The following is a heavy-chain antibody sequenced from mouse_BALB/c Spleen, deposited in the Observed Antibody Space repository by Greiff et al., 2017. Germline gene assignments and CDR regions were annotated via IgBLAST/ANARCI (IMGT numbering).Heavy chain of an antibody. CDR3: ARGNYDGDLAWFAY. Sequence: EVKLMESGGGLVKPGGSLKLSCAASGFTFSDYYMYWVRQTPEKRLEWVATISDGGSYTYYPDSVKGRFTISRDNAKNNLYLQMSSLKSEDTAMYYCARGNYDGDLAWFAYWGQGTLVTVSA. V-gene: IGHV5-4*02. CDR2: ISDGGSYT. CDR1: GFTFSDYY. J-gene: IGHJ3*01. D-gene: IGHD2-4*01.